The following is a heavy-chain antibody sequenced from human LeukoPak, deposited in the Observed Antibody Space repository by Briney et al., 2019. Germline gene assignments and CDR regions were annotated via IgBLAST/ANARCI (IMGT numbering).Heavy chain of an antibody. CDR2: ISAYNGNT. D-gene: IGHD6-13*01. J-gene: IGHJ4*02. CDR3: ARSLGYTSSWYLDY. V-gene: IGHV1-18*01. Sequence: ASVKVSCKASGYTFTSYGISWVRQAPGQGLEWMGWISAYNGNTNYAQKLQGRVTMTTDTSTSTAYMELRSLRSDDTAVYYCARSLGYTSSWYLDYWGQGTLVTVSS. CDR1: GYTFTSYG.